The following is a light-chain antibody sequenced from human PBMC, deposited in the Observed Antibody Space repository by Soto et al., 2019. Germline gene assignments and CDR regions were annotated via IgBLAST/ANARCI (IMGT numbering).Light chain of an antibody. CDR3: QQYYSPWT. CDR2: WAS. Sequence: DIVMTQSPDSLAVSLGERATINCKSSQSVLHSSNNKNYLAWYQQKPGQPPKLLIYWASTRESGVPDRLSGSGSGTDFTLSISSLQAEDVAVYYCQQYYSPWTFGQGTKVEIK. J-gene: IGKJ1*01. CDR1: QSVLHSSNNKNY. V-gene: IGKV4-1*01.